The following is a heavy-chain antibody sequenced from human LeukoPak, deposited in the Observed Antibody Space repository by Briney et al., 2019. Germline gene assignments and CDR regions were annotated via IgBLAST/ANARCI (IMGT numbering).Heavy chain of an antibody. J-gene: IGHJ5*02. CDR1: GGTFSSYA. Sequence: ASVKVSCMASGGTFSSYAISWVRQAPGQGLEWMGGIIPIFGTANYAQKFQGRVTITTDESTSTAYMELSSLRSEDTAVYYCASSDFWSGTRGWFDPWGQGTLVTVSS. CDR2: IIPIFGTA. V-gene: IGHV1-69*05. CDR3: ASSDFWSGTRGWFDP. D-gene: IGHD3-3*01.